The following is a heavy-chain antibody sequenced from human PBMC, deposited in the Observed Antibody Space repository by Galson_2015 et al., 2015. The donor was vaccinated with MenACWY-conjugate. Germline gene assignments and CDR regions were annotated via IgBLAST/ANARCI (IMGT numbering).Heavy chain of an antibody. CDR3: ARGGQWLAAAEDNWFDP. V-gene: IGHV3-74*01. J-gene: IGHJ5*02. D-gene: IGHD6-13*01. Sequence: SLRLSCAASGFTFSSYWMHWVRQGPGKGLVWVSRINSDGSSTNYADSVKGRFTFSRDNAKNSLYLQMNSLRAEDTAVYYCARGGQWLAAAEDNWFDPWGQGTLVTVSS. CDR2: INSDGSST. CDR1: GFTFSSYW.